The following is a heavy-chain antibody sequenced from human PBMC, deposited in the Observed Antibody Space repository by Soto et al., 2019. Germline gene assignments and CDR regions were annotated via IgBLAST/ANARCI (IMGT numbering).Heavy chain of an antibody. CDR1: GYTFTSYG. Sequence: ASVKVSCKASGYTFTSYGISWVRQAPGQGLECMGWISAYNGNTNYAQKLQGRVTMTTXTXXSXXXMXLXXLRXDXTAVYYCARDRRAVAGMFDYLGQGTLVTVSA. V-gene: IGHV1-18*04. CDR2: ISAYNGNT. CDR3: ARDRRAVAGMFDY. D-gene: IGHD6-19*01. J-gene: IGHJ4*02.